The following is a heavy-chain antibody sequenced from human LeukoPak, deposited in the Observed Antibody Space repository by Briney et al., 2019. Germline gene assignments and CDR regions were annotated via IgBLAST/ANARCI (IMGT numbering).Heavy chain of an antibody. V-gene: IGHV4-59*01. CDR2: IYYTGTT. Sequence: SGTLSLTCTVSGGSMSSYYWSWIRQPPGKGLEGIGYIYYTGTTNYNPSFKSRVTISVDTSKNQFSLNLSSVTSADTAVYYCARGPTRYYFDYWGQGILVTVSS. CDR3: ARGPTRYYFDY. D-gene: IGHD1-14*01. CDR1: GGSMSSYY. J-gene: IGHJ4*02.